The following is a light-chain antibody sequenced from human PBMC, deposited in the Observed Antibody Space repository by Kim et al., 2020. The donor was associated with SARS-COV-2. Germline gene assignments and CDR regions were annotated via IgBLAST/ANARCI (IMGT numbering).Light chain of an antibody. CDR1: QSVRNNY. Sequence: EIVLTQSPGTLSLSPGERATFSCRASQSVRNNYFAWYQQKPGQTPRLLIHAASSRATDIPDRFSGSGSGTDFTLTISRLEPEDFGVFYCQQYGSAPNTFGQGTKLEI. V-gene: IGKV3-20*01. J-gene: IGKJ2*01. CDR2: AAS. CDR3: QQYGSAPNT.